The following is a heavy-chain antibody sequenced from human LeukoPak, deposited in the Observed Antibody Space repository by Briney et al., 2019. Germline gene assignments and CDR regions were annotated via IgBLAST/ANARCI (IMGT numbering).Heavy chain of an antibody. CDR3: ARELLWFGESNYYMDV. Sequence: SETLSLTCTVSGASISKIEDYWGWLRQSPGKGLEWIGTIYHIGSTYYNPSLKSRVTISVDTSKNQFSLKLSSVTAADTAVYYCARELLWFGESNYYMDVWGKGTTVTISS. CDR2: IYHIGST. V-gene: IGHV4-39*07. J-gene: IGHJ6*03. D-gene: IGHD3-10*01. CDR1: GASISKIEDY.